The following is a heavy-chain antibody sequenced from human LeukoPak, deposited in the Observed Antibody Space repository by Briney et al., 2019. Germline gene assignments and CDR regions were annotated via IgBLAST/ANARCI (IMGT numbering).Heavy chain of an antibody. CDR1: GGSISSYY. V-gene: IGHV4-4*07. Sequence: SETLSLTCTVSGGSISSYYWSWIRQPAGKGLEWIGRIYTSGSTNYNPSLKSRVTMSVDTSKNQFSLKLSSVTAADTAVYYCARVWRYSGGWYPNSAFDIWGQGTMVTVSS. CDR2: IYTSGST. CDR3: ARVWRYSGGWYPNSAFDI. D-gene: IGHD6-19*01. J-gene: IGHJ3*02.